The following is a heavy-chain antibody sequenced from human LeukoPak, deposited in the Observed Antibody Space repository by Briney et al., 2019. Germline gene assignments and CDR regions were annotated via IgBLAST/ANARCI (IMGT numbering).Heavy chain of an antibody. D-gene: IGHD1-26*01. V-gene: IGHV1-69*13. Sequence: GASVKVSCKASGGTFSSYSISWVRQAPGQGLEWMGGIIPIFATTNYAQKFQGRVTITADESTSTAYMELSGLRSEDTAVYYCARVRGTSWEPFDYWGQGTLVTVSS. CDR3: ARVRGTSWEPFDY. CDR2: IIPIFATT. J-gene: IGHJ4*02. CDR1: GGTFSSYS.